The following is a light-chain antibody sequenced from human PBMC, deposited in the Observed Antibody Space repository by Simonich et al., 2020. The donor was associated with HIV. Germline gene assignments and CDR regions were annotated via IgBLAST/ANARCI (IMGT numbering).Light chain of an antibody. Sequence: EIVMTQSPAPLSVSPGERATLSCRARQSVSSNLAWYQQKPGQAPRLLIYGASTRDTGIPARFSGRGSGTEFTLTISSLEPEDFAVYYCQQRSNWSMYTFGQGTKLEIK. CDR2: GAS. V-gene: IGKV3-15*01. CDR1: QSVSSN. CDR3: QQRSNWSMYT. J-gene: IGKJ2*01.